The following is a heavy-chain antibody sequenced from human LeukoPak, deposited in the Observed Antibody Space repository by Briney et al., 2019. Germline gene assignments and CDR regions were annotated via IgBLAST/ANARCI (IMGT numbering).Heavy chain of an antibody. Sequence: PSETLSLTCTVSGYSISSGYDWGWIRQPPGKGLEWIGYIYHSGSTYYNPSLKSRVTISVDRSKNQFSLKLSSVTAADTAVYYCARAVGKAAAGYDYWGQGTLVTVSS. CDR3: ARAVGKAAAGYDY. V-gene: IGHV4-38-2*02. CDR1: GYSISSGYD. CDR2: IYHSGST. J-gene: IGHJ4*02. D-gene: IGHD6-13*01.